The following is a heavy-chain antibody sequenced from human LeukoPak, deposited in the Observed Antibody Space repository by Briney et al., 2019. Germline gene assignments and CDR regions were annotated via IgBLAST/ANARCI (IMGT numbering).Heavy chain of an antibody. D-gene: IGHD3-3*01. V-gene: IGHV3-21*01. J-gene: IGHJ4*02. Sequence: PGGSLRLSCTASGFTFGDYAMGWFRQAPGKGLEWVSSISSSSSYIYYADSVKGRFTISRDNAKNSLYLQMNSLRAEDTAVYYCARDQFYDFWSGYPPLDYWGQGTLVTVSS. CDR1: GFTFGDYA. CDR2: ISSSSSYI. CDR3: ARDQFYDFWSGYPPLDY.